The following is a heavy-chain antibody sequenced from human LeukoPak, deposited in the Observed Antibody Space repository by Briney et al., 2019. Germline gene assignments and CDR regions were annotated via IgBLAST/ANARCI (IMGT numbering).Heavy chain of an antibody. CDR2: FSGSGGTT. V-gene: IGHV3-23*01. Sequence: PGGSLRLSCAASGFTFSSYAMNWVRQAPGRGLEWVSGFSGSGGTTYYADSVKGRFTISRDNAKNSLYLQMNSLRAEDMALYYCAKDSRYDSSGYYESWGQGTLVTVSS. D-gene: IGHD3-22*01. CDR1: GFTFSSYA. J-gene: IGHJ5*02. CDR3: AKDSRYDSSGYYES.